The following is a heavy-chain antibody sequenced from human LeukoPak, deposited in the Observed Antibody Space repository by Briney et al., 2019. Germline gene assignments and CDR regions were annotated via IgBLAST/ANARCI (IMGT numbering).Heavy chain of an antibody. CDR2: IYPGDSDT. J-gene: IGHJ4*02. CDR1: GYSFTSYW. Sequence: PGESLKISCKGSGYSFTSYWIGWVRQMPGKGLEWMGIIYPGDSDTRYSPSFQGQVTISADKSISTAYLQWSSLKASDTAMYYCARQVESSGWYSDYWGQGTLVTVSS. D-gene: IGHD6-19*01. V-gene: IGHV5-51*01. CDR3: ARQVESSGWYSDY.